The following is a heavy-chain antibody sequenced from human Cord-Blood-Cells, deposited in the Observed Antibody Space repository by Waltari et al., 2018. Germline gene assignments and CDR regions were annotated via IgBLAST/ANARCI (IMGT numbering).Heavy chain of an antibody. J-gene: IGHJ4*02. D-gene: IGHD6-6*01. V-gene: IGHV1-2*04. Sequence: QVQLVQSGAEVKKPGASVKVSCKASGYTFTGYYMHWVRQAPGQGLEWMGWINPNSGGTNYAQKFQGWVTMTRDTSISTAYMALGRLRSDDTAVYYCARGDSPAEYSFDYWGQGTLVTVSS. CDR1: GYTFTGYY. CDR3: ARGDSPAEYSFDY. CDR2: INPNSGGT.